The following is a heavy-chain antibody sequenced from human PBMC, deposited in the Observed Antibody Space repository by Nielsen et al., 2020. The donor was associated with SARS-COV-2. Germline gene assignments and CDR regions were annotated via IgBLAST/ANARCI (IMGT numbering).Heavy chain of an antibody. CDR1: ELPFNSFA. CDR3: AGEWDYDFWSGYYNDY. V-gene: IGHV3-23*01. Sequence: GESLKISCGASELPFNSFAMSWVRQAPGKGLEWVSGISGSDDRTFYADSVKGRFTISRDNSKNTLYLQMNSLRAEDTAVYYCAGEWDYDFWSGYYNDYWGQGTLVTVSS. J-gene: IGHJ4*02. CDR2: ISGSDDRT. D-gene: IGHD3-3*01.